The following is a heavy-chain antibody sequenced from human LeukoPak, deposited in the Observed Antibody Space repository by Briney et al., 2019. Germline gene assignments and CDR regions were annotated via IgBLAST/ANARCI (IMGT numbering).Heavy chain of an antibody. D-gene: IGHD6-13*01. Sequence: GGSLRLSCAASGFTFSSYGMHWVRQAPGKGLEWVAVISYDGSNKYYADSVKGRFTISRDNSKNTLYLQMNSLRAEDTAVYYCAKDSSSWSSYGIDVWGQGTTVTVSS. CDR1: GFTFSSYG. CDR2: ISYDGSNK. V-gene: IGHV3-30*18. J-gene: IGHJ6*02. CDR3: AKDSSSWSSYGIDV.